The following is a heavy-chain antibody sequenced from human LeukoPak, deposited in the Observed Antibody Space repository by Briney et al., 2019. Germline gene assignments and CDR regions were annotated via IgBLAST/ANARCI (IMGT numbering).Heavy chain of an antibody. D-gene: IGHD4-17*01. J-gene: IGHJ2*01. CDR3: AGDQGDYGDYGWFDP. Sequence: SETLSLTCTVSGGSVSSGDYYWSWIRQPPGKGPEWIGYIHHTGDTYYNPSLKSRATISVDTAKNQFSLRLSFVTATDTAVYFCAGDQGDYGDYGWFDPWGRGTLVTVSS. CDR1: GGSVSSGDYY. V-gene: IGHV4-30-4*01. CDR2: IHHTGDT.